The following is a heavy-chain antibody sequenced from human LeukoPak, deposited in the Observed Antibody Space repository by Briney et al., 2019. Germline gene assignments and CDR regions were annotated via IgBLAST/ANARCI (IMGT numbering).Heavy chain of an antibody. CDR3: TRARVGSSWRD. CDR1: GFTFSSYA. V-gene: IGHV3-23*01. CDR2: INGSGGST. Sequence: GGSLRLSCAASGFTFSSYAMSWVRQAPGKGLEWVSDINGSGGSTYYADSVKGRFTISRDNSKNTLYLQMNSLKTEDTAVYYCTRARVGSSWRDWGQGTLVTVSS. J-gene: IGHJ4*02. D-gene: IGHD6-13*01.